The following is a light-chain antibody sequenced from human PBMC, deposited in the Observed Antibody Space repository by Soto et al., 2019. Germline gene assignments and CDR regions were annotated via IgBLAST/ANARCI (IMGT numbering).Light chain of an antibody. V-gene: IGLV2-23*01. CDR2: EDD. Sequence: QSALTQPASVSGSPGQSITISCTGVSRDVGNYNLVSWYQQHPAKAPKLIIYEDDKRPSGVSNRFSGSKSGDTASLTISGLQSEDEAAYYCCSYLGSSTVFGGGTQLTVL. CDR1: SRDVGNYNL. CDR3: CSYLGSSTV. J-gene: IGLJ7*01.